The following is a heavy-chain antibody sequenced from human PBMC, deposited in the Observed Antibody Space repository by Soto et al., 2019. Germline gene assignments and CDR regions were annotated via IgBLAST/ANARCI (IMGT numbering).Heavy chain of an antibody. CDR1: GFTFSSYG. Sequence: GGSLRLSCAASGFTFSSYGMHWVRQAPGKGLEWVAVIWYDGSNKYYADSVKGRFTISRDNSKNTLYLQMNSLRAEDRGVFYCAREGPPYCSSTSCSRRGWFDPWGQGTLVTVSS. D-gene: IGHD2-2*01. CDR2: IWYDGSNK. CDR3: AREGPPYCSSTSCSRRGWFDP. J-gene: IGHJ5*02. V-gene: IGHV3-33*01.